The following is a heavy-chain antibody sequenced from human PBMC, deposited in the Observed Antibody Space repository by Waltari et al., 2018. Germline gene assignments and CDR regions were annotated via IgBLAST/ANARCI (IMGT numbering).Heavy chain of an antibody. CDR2: ISSSSSTI. D-gene: IGHD3-22*01. CDR1: GFTFSSYS. J-gene: IGHJ4*02. Sequence: EVQLVESGGGLVQPGGSLRLSCAASGFTFSSYSMNWVRQAPGKGLGWVSYISSSSSTIYYADSVKGRFTISRDNAKNSLYLQMNSLRAEDTAVYYCASNSVRGYYDSSGYYGGFDYWGQGTLVTVSS. V-gene: IGHV3-48*04. CDR3: ASNSVRGYYDSSGYYGGFDY.